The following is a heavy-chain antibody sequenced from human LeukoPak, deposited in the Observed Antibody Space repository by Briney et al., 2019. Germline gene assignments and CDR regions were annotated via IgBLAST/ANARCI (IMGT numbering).Heavy chain of an antibody. Sequence: PGGSLRLSCAASGFTFSSYSMNWVRQAPGKGLEWVSSISSSSSYIYYADSVKGRFTISRDNAKNSLYLQMNSLRAEDTAVYYCAREAGDSSGYYYVRFDPWGQGTLVTVSS. D-gene: IGHD3-22*01. V-gene: IGHV3-21*01. CDR3: AREAGDSSGYYYVRFDP. CDR2: ISSSSSYI. CDR1: GFTFSSYS. J-gene: IGHJ5*02.